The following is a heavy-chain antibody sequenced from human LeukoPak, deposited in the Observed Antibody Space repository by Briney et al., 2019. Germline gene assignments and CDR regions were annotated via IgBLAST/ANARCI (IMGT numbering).Heavy chain of an antibody. CDR2: IYHSWST. D-gene: IGHD1-14*01. CDR1: GFTFSSYE. V-gene: IGHV4-4*02. J-gene: IGHJ6*03. CDR3: ARPNPSTGYYMDV. Sequence: GSLSLSCAASGFTFSSYELNWVRQAPGQGLEWIGEIYHSWSTNYNPSLRSRVRISVDKSKNQFSLKLSSVTAADTAVYYCARPNPSTGYYMDVWGKGTTVTVSS.